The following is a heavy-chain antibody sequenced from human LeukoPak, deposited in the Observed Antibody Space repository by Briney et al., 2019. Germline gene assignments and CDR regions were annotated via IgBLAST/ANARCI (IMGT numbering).Heavy chain of an antibody. Sequence: GGSLRLSCAASGFTFISYSMNWVRQAPGKGPECNSHISSRTSTVYYADSVKGRFTISRDNAKKSLYQQMNSLRAVDTAVYYCAKVGGVTDAFDIWGQGTMVTVSS. V-gene: IGHV3-48*04. J-gene: IGHJ3*02. CDR2: ISSRTSTV. CDR1: GFTFISYS. D-gene: IGHD1-26*01. CDR3: AKVGGVTDAFDI.